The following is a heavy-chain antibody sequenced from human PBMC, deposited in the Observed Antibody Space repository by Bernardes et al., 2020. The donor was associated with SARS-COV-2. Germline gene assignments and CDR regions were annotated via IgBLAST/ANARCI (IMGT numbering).Heavy chain of an antibody. CDR1: GFTFSSYG. CDR3: ARDGEPYYYDSSGYYYPPYYYYYGMDV. CDR2: IWYDGSNK. J-gene: IGHJ6*02. D-gene: IGHD3-22*01. V-gene: IGHV3-33*01. Sequence: GGSLRLSCAVSGFTFSSYGMHWVRQAPGKGLEWVAVIWYDGSNKYYADSVKGRFTISRDNSKNTLYLQMNSLRAEDTAVYYCARDGEPYYYDSSGYYYPPYYYYYGMDVWGQGTTVTVSS.